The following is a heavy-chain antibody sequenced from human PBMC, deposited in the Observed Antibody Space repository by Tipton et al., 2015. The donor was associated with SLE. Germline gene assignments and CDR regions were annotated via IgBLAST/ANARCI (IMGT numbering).Heavy chain of an antibody. CDR2: TYSRSKWYN. Sequence: PGLVKPSQTLSLTCAISGDSVSSNSADWNWIRQSPSRGLEWLGRTYSRSKWYNDYAVSLKSRITIKPDTSKNQFSLKLSSVTAADTAVYYCARRRTATWEGWFDPWGQGALVTVSS. CDR1: GDSVSSNSAD. CDR3: ARRRTATWEGWFDP. D-gene: IGHD2-21*02. V-gene: IGHV6-1*01. J-gene: IGHJ5*02.